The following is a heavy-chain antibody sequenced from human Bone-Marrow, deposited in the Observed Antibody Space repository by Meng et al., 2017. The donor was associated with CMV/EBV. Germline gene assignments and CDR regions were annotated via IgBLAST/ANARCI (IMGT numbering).Heavy chain of an antibody. V-gene: IGHV3-9*01. CDR1: GFPFDDFA. J-gene: IGHJ6*02. CDR3: AKGQYPLILKHYGLEV. Sequence: SLKISCAVSGFPFDDFAMHWVRQAPGKGLEWVSGISYNSAGIDYADSVKGRFTISRDNAKNSLYLQLNSLRAEDTALYYCAKGQYPLILKHYGLEVWGQGTTVTVSS. CDR2: ISYNSAGI. D-gene: IGHD2-2*01.